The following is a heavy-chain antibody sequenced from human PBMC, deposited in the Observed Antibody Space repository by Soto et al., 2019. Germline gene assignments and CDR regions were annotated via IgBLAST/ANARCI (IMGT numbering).Heavy chain of an antibody. CDR1: GGSFSGYY. CDR2: INHSGST. D-gene: IGHD3-10*01. V-gene: IGHV4-34*01. CDR3: ARVMVRGGLSDAFDI. Sequence: QVQLQQWGAGLLKPSETLSLTCAVYGGSFSGYYWSWIRQPPGKGLEWIGEINHSGSTNYNPSLKSRVPVSVDTSKDQFSLKLSSVTAADTAVYYCARVMVRGGLSDAFDIWGQGTMVTVSS. J-gene: IGHJ3*02.